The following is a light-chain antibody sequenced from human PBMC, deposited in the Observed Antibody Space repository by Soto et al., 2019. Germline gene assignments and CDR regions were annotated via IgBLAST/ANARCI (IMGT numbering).Light chain of an antibody. CDR1: SSDVGDYNY. CDR2: AVN. J-gene: IGLJ3*02. CDR3: CSYAGSYTWV. V-gene: IGLV2-11*01. Sequence: QSALTQPRSVSGSPGQSVTISCTGTSSDVGDYNYVSWYQQHPGKAPKLLIYAVNMRPSGVPDRFSGSKSGNTASLTISGVQAEDEADYSCCSYAGSYTWVLGGGTKLTVL.